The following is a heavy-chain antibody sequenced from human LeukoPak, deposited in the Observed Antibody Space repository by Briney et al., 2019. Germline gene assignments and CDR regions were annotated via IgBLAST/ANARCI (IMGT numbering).Heavy chain of an antibody. Sequence: AGGSLRLSCTTSGFTLSDYAMSWFRQAPGKGLEWVSSIGGTGGPTYYAESVKGRFSISRDNSRNTLYLQMNSLRAEDTAVYYCAKNGGYSYGSDAWGQGTLVTVSS. CDR2: IGGTGGPT. V-gene: IGHV3-23*01. CDR3: AKNGGYSYGSDA. D-gene: IGHD5-18*01. CDR1: GFTLSDYA. J-gene: IGHJ5*02.